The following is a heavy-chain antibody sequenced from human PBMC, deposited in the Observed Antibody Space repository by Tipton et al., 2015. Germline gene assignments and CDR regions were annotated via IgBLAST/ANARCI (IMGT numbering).Heavy chain of an antibody. J-gene: IGHJ4*02. CDR3: VKGGYSTFWPLGD. V-gene: IGHV3-64D*08. CDR2: ISRNGGIT. Sequence: QLVQSGGGLVQPGGSLRLSCSASGFTFSDFVMHWVRQTPGRGLEDVSAISRNGGITYYTDSVKGRFTISRDNSKKTLYLQMGSLRTEDTSVYYCVKGGYSTFWPLGDWGQGTLVTVSS. D-gene: IGHD1-26*01. CDR1: GFTFSDFV.